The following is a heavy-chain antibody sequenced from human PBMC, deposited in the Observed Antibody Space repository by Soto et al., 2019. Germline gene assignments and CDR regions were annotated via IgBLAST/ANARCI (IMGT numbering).Heavy chain of an antibody. V-gene: IGHV3-23*01. Sequence: EVPLLESEGGLVQPGGSLRLSCAASGFTFSSYAMSWVRQAPGKGLEWVSIISGSGGSTFYADSVKGRFTTSRDNSKNTLYLQMNSLTAEDTAVYYCAKHFVNGEVDYWGQGTLVTVSS. J-gene: IGHJ4*02. CDR1: GFTFSSYA. D-gene: IGHD3-10*01. CDR3: AKHFVNGEVDY. CDR2: ISGSGGST.